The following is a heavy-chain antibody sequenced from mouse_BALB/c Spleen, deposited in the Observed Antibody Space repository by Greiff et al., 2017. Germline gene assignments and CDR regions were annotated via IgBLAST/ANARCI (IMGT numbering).Heavy chain of an antibody. CDR1: GFDFSSYW. Sequence: EVKVIESGGGLVQPGGSLKLSCAASGFDFSSYWMCWVRQAPGKGLEWIGEINPDSSTINYTPSLKDKFIISRDNAKNTLYLQMSKVRSEDTALYYCARRGAAYYGNYYAMDYWGQGTSVTVSS. CDR2: INPDSSTI. CDR3: ARRGAAYYGNYYAMDY. D-gene: IGHD2-10*01. J-gene: IGHJ4*01. V-gene: IGHV4-1*02.